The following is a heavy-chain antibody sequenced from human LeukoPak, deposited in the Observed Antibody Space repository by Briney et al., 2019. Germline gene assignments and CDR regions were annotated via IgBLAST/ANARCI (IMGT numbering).Heavy chain of an antibody. D-gene: IGHD2-15*01. V-gene: IGHV3-23*01. CDR1: GFTFSSYT. J-gene: IGHJ4*02. CDR3: GESHCSGSYIAFDY. Sequence: GGSLRLSCAASGFTFSSYTMSWVRQAPGKGLEWVSSVSGSGDSTWYADSVKGRFTISRDNSKNTLYLQMNSLRAADTAVVYCGESHCSGSYIAFDYWGQGTLVTVSS. CDR2: VSGSGDST.